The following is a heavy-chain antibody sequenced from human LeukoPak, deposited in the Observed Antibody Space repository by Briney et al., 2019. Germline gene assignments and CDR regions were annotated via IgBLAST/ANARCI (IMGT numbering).Heavy chain of an antibody. V-gene: IGHV3-74*01. D-gene: IGHD6-25*01. CDR3: STHRGGSPGDY. CDR2: INSDGSST. Sequence: GGSLRLSCATSELTFSSNWMHWVRQAPGKGLVWVSRINSDGSSTIYADSVKGRFTISRDNAKNTLYLQMNSLRAEDTAVYYWSTHRGGSPGDYWGQGALVTVSS. CDR1: ELTFSSNW. J-gene: IGHJ4*02.